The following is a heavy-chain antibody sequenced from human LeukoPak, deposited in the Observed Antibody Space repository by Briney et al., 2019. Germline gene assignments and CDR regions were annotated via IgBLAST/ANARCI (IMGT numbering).Heavy chain of an antibody. CDR2: IYYSGST. D-gene: IGHD3-10*01. V-gene: IGHV4-30-4*01. CDR1: GGSINSGDYY. J-gene: IGHJ5*02. CDR3: AIGGFGELGSRFDP. Sequence: SETLSLTCTVSGGSINSGDYYWSWIRQPPGKGLEWIGYIYYSGSTYYNPSLKSRVTISVDTSKNQFSLKLSSVTAADTAVYYCAIGGFGELGSRFDPWGQGTLVTVSS.